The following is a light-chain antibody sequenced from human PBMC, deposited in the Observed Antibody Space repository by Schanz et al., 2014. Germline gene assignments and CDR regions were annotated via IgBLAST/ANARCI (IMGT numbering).Light chain of an antibody. J-gene: IGLJ3*02. V-gene: IGLV1-40*01. CDR1: SSNIGAGYD. Sequence: QSVLTQPPSVSGAPGQRVTISCTGSSSNIGAGYDVHWYQQLPGTAPKLLIYGNSNRPSGVPDRFSNSKSGTSASLAISGLQSEDEADYYCQSYDSSLSEWVFGGGTKLTVL. CDR3: QSYDSSLSEWV. CDR2: GNS.